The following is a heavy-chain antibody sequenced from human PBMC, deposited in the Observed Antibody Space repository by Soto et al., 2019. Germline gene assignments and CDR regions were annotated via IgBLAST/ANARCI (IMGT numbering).Heavy chain of an antibody. CDR3: ARDQNYAFDI. V-gene: IGHV3-48*01. Sequence: ESGGGLVQPGESLRLSCAASGFTFSSYSMNWVHQAPGKGLEWLSYISGSSGSYADSVKGRFTISRDNAKNSLYLQMNSLTAEDTAVYYCARDQNYAFDIWGQGTMVTVSS. CDR2: ISGSSG. CDR1: GFTFSSYS. J-gene: IGHJ3*02.